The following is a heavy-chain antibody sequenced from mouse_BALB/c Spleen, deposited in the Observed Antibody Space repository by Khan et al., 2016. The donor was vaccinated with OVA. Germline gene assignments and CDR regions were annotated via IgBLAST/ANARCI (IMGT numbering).Heavy chain of an antibody. J-gene: IGHJ3*01. CDR3: SRSGYGSFAY. V-gene: IGHV1S81*02. Sequence: QIQLVQPGAELVKPGASVRLSCKASGYTFTSYYLYWVKQRPGQGLEWIGDINPSSGGTNFNEKFKSKATLTVDKSSSTAYIQLNSLTSEDSAVYYCSRSGYGSFAYWGQGTLVTVSA. CDR1: GYTFTSYY. CDR2: INPSSGGT. D-gene: IGHD2-2*01.